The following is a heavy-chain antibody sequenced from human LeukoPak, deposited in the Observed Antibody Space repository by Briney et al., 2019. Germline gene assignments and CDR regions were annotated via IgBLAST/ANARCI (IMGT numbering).Heavy chain of an antibody. Sequence: ASVKVSCKSSGYTFTSYAMHWVRQAPGQKLEWMGWINAGNGDTKYSQKFQGRVTITRDTSASTAYMELSGLRSEDTAVYYCARCGPGSTSCYNKGNIGMDVWGKGTTVTVSS. D-gene: IGHD2-2*02. CDR1: GYTFTSYA. CDR3: ARCGPGSTSCYNKGNIGMDV. CDR2: INAGNGDT. V-gene: IGHV1-3*01. J-gene: IGHJ6*04.